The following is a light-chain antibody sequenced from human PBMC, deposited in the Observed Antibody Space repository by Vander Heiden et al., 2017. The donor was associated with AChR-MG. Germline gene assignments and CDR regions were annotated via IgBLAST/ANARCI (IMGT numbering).Light chain of an antibody. V-gene: IGKV3-20*01. Sequence: EIVLTQSPGTLSLSPGERATLPCRANQGFDSKYLAWYQQTRGQAPRLLIYGASTRATGIPDRFVGSGSGTDFTLTISGLEPEDFAVYYCQQNGYSPRTFGQGTKVELK. CDR2: GAS. CDR3: QQNGYSPRT. CDR1: QGFDSKY. J-gene: IGKJ1*01.